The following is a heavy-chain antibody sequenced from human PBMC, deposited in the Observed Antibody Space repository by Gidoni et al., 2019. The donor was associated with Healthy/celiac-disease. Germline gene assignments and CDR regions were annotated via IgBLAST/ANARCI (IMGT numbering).Heavy chain of an antibody. V-gene: IGHV4-39*02. CDR2: IYYSGST. D-gene: IGHD2-2*01. Sequence: LQLQESGPGLVKPSETLSLTCTVSGGSISSSSYYWGGIRQPPGKGLEWIGSIYYSGSTYYNPSLKSRVTISVDTSKNQFSLKLSSVTAADTAVYYCARELIVVVSAANNWFDPWGQGTLVTVSS. J-gene: IGHJ5*02. CDR3: ARELIVVVSAANNWFDP. CDR1: GGSISSSSYY.